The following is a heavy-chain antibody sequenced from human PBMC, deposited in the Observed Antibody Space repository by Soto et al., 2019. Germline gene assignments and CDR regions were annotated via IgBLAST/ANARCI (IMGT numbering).Heavy chain of an antibody. D-gene: IGHD3-16*01. CDR3: ARGGGPYVWFNEF. Sequence: SVKVSCKDSGGLFSSFAISWVRQAPGQGLEWLGGIFPVFGTTNYAEKFQDRVTITADESTNTAYMELTSLTSGDTAMYYCARGGGPYVWFNEFWGQGTLVTVSS. J-gene: IGHJ4*02. CDR2: IFPVFGTT. CDR1: GGLFSSFA. V-gene: IGHV1-69*13.